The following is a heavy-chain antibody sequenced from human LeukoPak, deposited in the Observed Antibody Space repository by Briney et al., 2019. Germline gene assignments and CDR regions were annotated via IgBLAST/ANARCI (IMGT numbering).Heavy chain of an antibody. D-gene: IGHD2-2*01. Sequence: PSETLSLTCAVYGGSFSGYYWSWIRQPPGKGLEWIGEINHSGSTNYNPSLKSRVTISVDTSKNQFSLKLSSVTAADTAVYYCARWASSTSPDYWGQGTLVTVSS. J-gene: IGHJ4*02. CDR2: INHSGST. CDR1: GGSFSGYY. CDR3: ARWASSTSPDY. V-gene: IGHV4-34*01.